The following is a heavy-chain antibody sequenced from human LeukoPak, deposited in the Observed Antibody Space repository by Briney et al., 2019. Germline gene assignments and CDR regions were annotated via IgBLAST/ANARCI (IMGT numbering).Heavy chain of an antibody. Sequence: PGGSLRLSCAASGFTFSSHWMHWVRQAPGKGLVWVSRINSDGSRTNFADSVKGRFAISRDNSKNTLYLQMNSLRAEDTAVYYCAKDNYDFWSGHPADAFDIWGQGTMVTVSS. CDR3: AKDNYDFWSGHPADAFDI. V-gene: IGHV3-74*01. CDR1: GFTFSSHW. D-gene: IGHD3-3*01. CDR2: INSDGSRT. J-gene: IGHJ3*02.